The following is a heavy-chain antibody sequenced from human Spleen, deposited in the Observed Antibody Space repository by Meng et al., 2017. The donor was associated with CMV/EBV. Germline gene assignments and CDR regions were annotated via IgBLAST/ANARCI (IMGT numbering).Heavy chain of an antibody. CDR2: ISQKGTT. CDR1: GGSLRGYF. Sequence: SETLSLTCTVSGGSLRGYFWAWIRQAPGKGLEWIGEISQKGTTNYSPSLKSRVSMSIHTSEKQFSLRLTSVTAADTATYYCARLGLLQLDIWGQGTVVTVSS. J-gene: IGHJ3*02. D-gene: IGHD1-1*01. CDR3: ARLGLLQLDI. V-gene: IGHV4-34*01.